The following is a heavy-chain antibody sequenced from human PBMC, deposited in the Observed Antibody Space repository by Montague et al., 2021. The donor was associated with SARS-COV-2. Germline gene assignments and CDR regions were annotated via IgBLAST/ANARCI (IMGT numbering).Heavy chain of an antibody. V-gene: IGHV4-59*01. CDR1: GGSISSYY. J-gene: IGHJ2*01. CDR2: IYYSGST. D-gene: IGHD5-12*01. Sequence: SETLSLTCTVAGGSISSYYWNWIRQSPGKGLEWIGNIYYSGSTKXXPSFKSRVTMLVDTSKRQMSLRLNSVTAADTAVYYCAGDRGRFWHFDLWGRGTLVTVSS. CDR3: AGDRGRFWHFDL.